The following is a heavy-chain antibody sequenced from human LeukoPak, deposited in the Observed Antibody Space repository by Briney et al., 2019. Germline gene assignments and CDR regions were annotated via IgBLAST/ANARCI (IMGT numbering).Heavy chain of an antibody. D-gene: IGHD3-22*01. Sequence: SETLSLTCAVSGGSISSGGYSWSWIRQPPGKGLEWIGYIYHSGSTYYNPSLKSRVTISVDRSKNQFSLKLSSVTAADTAVYYCAREAPYYYDSSGYPSSYWYFDLWGRGTLVTVSS. CDR2: IYHSGST. V-gene: IGHV4-30-2*01. CDR3: AREAPYYYDSSGYPSSYWYFDL. J-gene: IGHJ2*01. CDR1: GGSISSGGYS.